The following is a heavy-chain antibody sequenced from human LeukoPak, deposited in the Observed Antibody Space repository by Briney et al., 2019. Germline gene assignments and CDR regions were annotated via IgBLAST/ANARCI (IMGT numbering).Heavy chain of an antibody. CDR3: AREVDTAMVNGFDP. CDR2: IWYDGSNK. CDR1: GFTFSSYG. V-gene: IGHV3-33*01. Sequence: GGSLRLSCAASGFTFSSYGMHWVRQAPGKGLEWVAVIWYDGSNKYYADSVKGRFTISRDNSKNTLYLQMNSLRAEDTAVYYWAREVDTAMVNGFDPWGQGTRVTGSS. D-gene: IGHD5-18*01. J-gene: IGHJ5*02.